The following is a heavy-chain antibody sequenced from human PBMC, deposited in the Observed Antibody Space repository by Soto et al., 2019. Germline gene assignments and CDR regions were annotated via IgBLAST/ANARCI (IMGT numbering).Heavy chain of an antibody. CDR3: VASGLSFDY. CDR1: GFTFSSYV. CDR2: ISHDGSKK. J-gene: IGHJ4*02. Sequence: TGGSLRLSCAASGFTFSSYVIYWVRQAPGKGLECVALISHDGSKKHYADSVKGRFTISRDYSNDTFYLQMNSLRDEDTAVFHCVASGLSFDYWGQGTLVTVSS. V-gene: IGHV3-30-3*01. D-gene: IGHD3-16*01.